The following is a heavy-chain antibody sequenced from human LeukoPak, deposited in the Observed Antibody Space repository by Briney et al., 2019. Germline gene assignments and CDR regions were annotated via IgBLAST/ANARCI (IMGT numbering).Heavy chain of an antibody. CDR1: RFSFRSYD. Sequence: GGSLRLSCAASRFSFRSYDMHWVRQAPGKGLEWLSVSSYDGSNTYYTDSVKGRFTISRDNSKNTVYLQMNSLRTEDTAVYYCARGIHVSLRFGESNFDYWGQGTRVTVSS. D-gene: IGHD3-10*01. CDR3: ARGIHVSLRFGESNFDY. V-gene: IGHV3-30*03. J-gene: IGHJ4*02. CDR2: SSYDGSNT.